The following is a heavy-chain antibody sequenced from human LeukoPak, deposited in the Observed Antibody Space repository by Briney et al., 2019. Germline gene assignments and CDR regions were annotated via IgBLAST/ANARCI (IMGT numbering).Heavy chain of an antibody. CDR2: INHSGST. D-gene: IGHD3-16*01. CDR1: GGSFSGYY. V-gene: IGHV4-34*01. J-gene: IGHJ4*02. CDR3: ATSYDHGWLIGS. Sequence: SETLSLTCAAYGGSFSGYYWSWIRQPPGKGLEWIGEINHSGSTNYNPSLKSRLSISLDTSKNQFSLKLSSVTAADTAMYYCATSYDHGWLIGSWGQGTLVTVSS.